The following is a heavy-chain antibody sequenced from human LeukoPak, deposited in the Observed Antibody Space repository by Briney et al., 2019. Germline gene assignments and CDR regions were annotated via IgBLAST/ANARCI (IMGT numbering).Heavy chain of an antibody. CDR2: IYPGDSDT. Sequence: GESLKISCEASGYGFDSYWIAWVRQMPGKGLEWMGIIYPGDSDTRYSPPFEGQVTISADKSISAAYLQWSSLKASDTAMYYCARLDLEAAAAEYWGQGTLVTVSS. CDR1: GYGFDSYW. J-gene: IGHJ4*02. V-gene: IGHV5-51*01. D-gene: IGHD6-13*01. CDR3: ARLDLEAAAAEY.